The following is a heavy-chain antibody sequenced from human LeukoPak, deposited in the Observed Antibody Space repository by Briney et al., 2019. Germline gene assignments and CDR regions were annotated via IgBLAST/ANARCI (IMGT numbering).Heavy chain of an antibody. CDR1: GFTFSSYA. CDR2: ITSSGSVT. Sequence: GGSLRLSCAASGFTFSSYAMSWVRQAPGKGLEWISYITSSGSVTYYADSVKGRFTISRDNAKNSLYLQMNSLRAEDTAVYYCARENDGSDIWGQGTMVTVSS. D-gene: IGHD2-2*03. V-gene: IGHV3-48*03. CDR3: ARENDGSDI. J-gene: IGHJ3*02.